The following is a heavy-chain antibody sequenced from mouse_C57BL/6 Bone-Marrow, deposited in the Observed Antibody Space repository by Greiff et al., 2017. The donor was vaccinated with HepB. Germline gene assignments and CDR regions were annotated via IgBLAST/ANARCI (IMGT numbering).Heavy chain of an antibody. V-gene: IGHV5-4*01. CDR2: ISDGGSYT. J-gene: IGHJ2*01. CDR1: GFTFSSYA. CDR3: AREGYYGSSYPFDY. Sequence: EVKVVESGGGLVKPGGSLKLSCAASGFTFSSYAMSWVRQTPEKRLEWVATISDGGSYTYYPDNVKGRCTISRDNAKTNLYLQMSHLKSEDTAMYYLAREGYYGSSYPFDYWGQGTTLTVSS. D-gene: IGHD1-1*01.